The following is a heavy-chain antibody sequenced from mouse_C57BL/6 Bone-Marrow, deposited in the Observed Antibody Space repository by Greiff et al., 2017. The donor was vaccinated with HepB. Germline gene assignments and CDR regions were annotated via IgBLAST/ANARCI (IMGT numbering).Heavy chain of an antibody. Sequence: QVTLKESGPGILQPSQTLSLPCSFSGFSLSTFGMGVGWLRQPSGKGLEWLAHIWWDDDKYYNPALKSRLTISKDTSKNQVFLKIANVDTADTATYYGARIGRYYYGSSWYFDVWGTGTTVTVSS. J-gene: IGHJ1*03. CDR2: IWWDDDK. D-gene: IGHD1-1*01. CDR1: GFSLSTFGMG. CDR3: ARIGRYYYGSSWYFDV. V-gene: IGHV8-8*01.